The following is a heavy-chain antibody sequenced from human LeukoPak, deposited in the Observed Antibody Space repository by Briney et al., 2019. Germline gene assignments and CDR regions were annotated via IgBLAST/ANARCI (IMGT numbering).Heavy chain of an antibody. CDR2: ISFDEIKK. J-gene: IGHJ5*02. CDR3: ARDSGEGDAP. CDR1: GFTFSSYA. V-gene: IGHV3-30-3*01. D-gene: IGHD3-10*01. Sequence: GRSLRLSCVGSGFTFSSYAMHWVRQAPGKGLESVAVISFDEIKKYYTDSVKGRFTISRDNSLNTLYLQMNSLRTEDTAVYYCARDSGEGDAPWGQGTLVTVSS.